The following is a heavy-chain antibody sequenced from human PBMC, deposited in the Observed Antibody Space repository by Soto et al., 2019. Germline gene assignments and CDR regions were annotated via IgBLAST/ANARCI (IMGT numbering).Heavy chain of an antibody. D-gene: IGHD3-3*01. CDR2: INHSGST. Sequence: SETLSLTCAVYGGSFSGYYWSWIRQPPGKGLEWIGEINHSGSTNYNPSLKSRVTISVDTSKNQFSLKLSSVTAADTAVYYCARGRVLRFLEWLFATYGMDVWGQGTTVTV. V-gene: IGHV4-34*01. J-gene: IGHJ6*02. CDR3: ARGRVLRFLEWLFATYGMDV. CDR1: GGSFSGYY.